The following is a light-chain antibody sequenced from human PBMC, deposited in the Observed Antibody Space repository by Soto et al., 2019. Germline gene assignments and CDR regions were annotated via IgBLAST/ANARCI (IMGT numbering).Light chain of an antibody. J-gene: IGKJ2*01. CDR3: QFSYSTPEYS. CDR2: AAS. CDR1: QSISTY. V-gene: IGKV1-39*01. Sequence: DIQMTQSPSSLSASVGDRVSITGRASQSISTYLNWYQQKAGKAPKVLIYAASSLQSGIPSRFSGSGCGTDFTLSISGLPPEDFASYNCQFSYSTPEYSFGEGTKLEIK.